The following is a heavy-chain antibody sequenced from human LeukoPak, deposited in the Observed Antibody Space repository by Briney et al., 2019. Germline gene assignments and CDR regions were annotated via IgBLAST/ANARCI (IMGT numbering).Heavy chain of an antibody. CDR1: GYTFTGYY. V-gene: IGHV1-2*02. J-gene: IGHJ4*02. Sequence: ASVKVSCKASGYTFTGYYMHWVRQAPGQGLEWMGWINPNSGGTNYAQKFQGRVTMTRDTSIGTAYMELSRLRSDDTAVYYCARSPWELLLGDYWGQGTLVTVSS. CDR2: INPNSGGT. CDR3: ARSPWELLLGDY. D-gene: IGHD1-26*01.